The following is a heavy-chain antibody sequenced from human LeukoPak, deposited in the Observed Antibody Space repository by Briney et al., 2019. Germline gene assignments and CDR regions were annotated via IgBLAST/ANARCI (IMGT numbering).Heavy chain of an antibody. J-gene: IGHJ5*02. V-gene: IGHV4-30-4*01. CDR3: ARDRVIFQFDP. CDR1: GDSISSGDYY. D-gene: IGHD3-3*01. Sequence: PSETLSLTCTVSGDSISSGDYYWSWIRQPPGKGLEWIGYIYYSGSTYYNPSLKSRVTISVDTSKNQFSLKLSSVTAADTAVYYCARDRVIFQFDPWGQGTLVTVSS. CDR2: IYYSGST.